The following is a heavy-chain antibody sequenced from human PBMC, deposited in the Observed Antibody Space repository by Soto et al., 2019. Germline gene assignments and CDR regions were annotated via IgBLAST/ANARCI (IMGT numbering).Heavy chain of an antibody. CDR1: GFTFSSYA. Sequence: GGSLRLSCAASGFTFSSYAMHWVRQAPGKGLEWVAVISYDGSNTYFADSVKGRFTISRDNSKNTLYLQMNSLRAEDTALYFCAKGHDILTGYFTRWGQGTLVTVSS. J-gene: IGHJ4*02. V-gene: IGHV3-30*18. CDR3: AKGHDILTGYFTR. CDR2: ISYDGSNT. D-gene: IGHD3-9*01.